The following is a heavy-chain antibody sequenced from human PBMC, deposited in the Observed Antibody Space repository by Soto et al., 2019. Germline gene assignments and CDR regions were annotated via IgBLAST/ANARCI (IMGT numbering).Heavy chain of an antibody. Sequence: ASVKVSCKTSGYTFTSYGISWVRQAPGQGLEWMGWITTDKSKKTYAQNFQGRVTLTTDTSTSTAYRKLRSLRSDDTAVYYCAPRSPAFDYWGQGTLVTVSS. CDR3: APRSPAFDY. CDR1: GYTFTSYG. J-gene: IGHJ4*02. V-gene: IGHV1-18*01. CDR2: ITTDKSKK.